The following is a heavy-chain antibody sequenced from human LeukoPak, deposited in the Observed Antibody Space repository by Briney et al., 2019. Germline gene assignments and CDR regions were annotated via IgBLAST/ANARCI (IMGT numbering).Heavy chain of an antibody. CDR3: ARQNNDFWSGYYTGIYYYYYMDV. CDR1: GGSFSGYY. J-gene: IGHJ6*03. CDR2: INHSGST. V-gene: IGHV4-34*01. D-gene: IGHD3-3*01. Sequence: SGTLSLTCAVYGGSFSGYYWSWIRQPPGKGLEWIGEINHSGSTNYNPSLKSRVTISVDTSKNQFSLKLSSVTAADTAVYYCARQNNDFWSGYYTGIYYYYYMDVWGKGTTVTVSS.